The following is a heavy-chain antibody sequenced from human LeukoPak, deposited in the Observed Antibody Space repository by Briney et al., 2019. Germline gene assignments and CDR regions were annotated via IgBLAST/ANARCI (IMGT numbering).Heavy chain of an antibody. Sequence: GASVKVSCKASGGTFSSYAISWVRQAPGQGLEWMGGIIPIFGTANYAQKFQGRVTITADESTSTAYMELSSLRSEDTAVYYCARDVADYYDSSGYGYFDYWGQGTLVTVSS. D-gene: IGHD3-22*01. CDR1: GGTFSSYA. CDR3: ARDVADYYDSSGYGYFDY. V-gene: IGHV1-69*13. J-gene: IGHJ4*02. CDR2: IIPIFGTA.